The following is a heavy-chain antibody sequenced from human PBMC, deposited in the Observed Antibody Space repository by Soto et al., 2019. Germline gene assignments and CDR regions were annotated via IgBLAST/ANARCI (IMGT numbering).Heavy chain of an antibody. CDR3: ARGGYDFWSGYYLLVSSASYYTDV. J-gene: IGHJ6*03. CDR2: MNPNSGNT. D-gene: IGHD3-3*01. Sequence: ASVKVSCKASGYTFTSYDINWVRQATGQGLEWMGWMNPNSGNTGYAQKFQGRVTMTRNTSISTAYMELSSLRSEDTAVYYCARGGYDFWSGYYLLVSSASYYTDVWGKGTTVTVSS. CDR1: GYTFTSYD. V-gene: IGHV1-8*01.